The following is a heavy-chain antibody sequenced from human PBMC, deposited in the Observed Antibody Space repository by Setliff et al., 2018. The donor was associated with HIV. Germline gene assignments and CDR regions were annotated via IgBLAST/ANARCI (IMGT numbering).Heavy chain of an antibody. CDR1: GGSISSGSYF. CDR3: ARNPCSGGSCPDAFDI. J-gene: IGHJ3*02. D-gene: IGHD2-15*01. Sequence: PSETLSLTCTVSGGSISSGSYFWTWIRQPAGKGLEWIGRIYTSGSTNYNPSLKSRVTISVDTSKNQFSLKLSSVTAADTAVYYCARNPCSGGSCPDAFDIWGQGTMVTVSS. CDR2: IYTSGST. V-gene: IGHV4-61*02.